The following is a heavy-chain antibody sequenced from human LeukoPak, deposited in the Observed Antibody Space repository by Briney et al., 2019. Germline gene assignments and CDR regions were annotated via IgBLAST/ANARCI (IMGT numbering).Heavy chain of an antibody. D-gene: IGHD3-9*01. CDR1: GFTFATSA. CDR2: ISASGGST. J-gene: IGHJ5*02. Sequence: GGSLRLSCAASGFTFATSAMTWGRQAPGKGLEWVSTISASGGSTYYADSVKGRFTISRDNSKNTLYLQMNSLRAEDTALYYCAKGLDVLTGYLNWFDPWGQGTLVTVSS. CDR3: AKGLDVLTGYLNWFDP. V-gene: IGHV3-23*01.